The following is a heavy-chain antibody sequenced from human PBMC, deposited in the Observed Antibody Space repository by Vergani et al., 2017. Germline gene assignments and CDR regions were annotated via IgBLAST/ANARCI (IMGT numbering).Heavy chain of an antibody. CDR2: ISGSGGST. CDR1: GFTFSSYA. V-gene: IGHV3-23*01. D-gene: IGHD3-22*01. J-gene: IGHJ4*02. Sequence: EVQLLESGGGLVQPGGSLRLSCAASGFTFSSYAMSWVRQAPGKGLEWVSAISGSGGSTYYADSVKGRFTIARDNSQNTLYLQMNSLRAEDTAVYYCAKSFPRGRYDSSGYYSGYWGQGTLVTVSS. CDR3: AKSFPRGRYDSSGYYSGY.